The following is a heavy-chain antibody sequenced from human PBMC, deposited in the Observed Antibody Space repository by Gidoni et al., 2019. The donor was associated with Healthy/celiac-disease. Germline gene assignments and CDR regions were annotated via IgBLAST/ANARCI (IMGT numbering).Heavy chain of an antibody. CDR1: GFTFSSYA. CDR3: AKDQLKVPDTAMAAGYYGMDV. CDR2: ISGSGGST. Sequence: VQLLESGGGFVQPGGSLRLSCAASGFTFSSYAMSWVRQAPGKGLEWVSAISGSGGSTYYADSVKGRFTISRDNSKNTLYLQMNSLRAEDTAVYYCAKDQLKVPDTAMAAGYYGMDVWGQGTTVTVSS. J-gene: IGHJ6*02. V-gene: IGHV3-23*01. D-gene: IGHD5-18*01.